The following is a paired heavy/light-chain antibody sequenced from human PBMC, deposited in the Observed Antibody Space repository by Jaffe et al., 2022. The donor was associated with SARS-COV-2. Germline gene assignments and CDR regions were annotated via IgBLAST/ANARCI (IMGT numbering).Heavy chain of an antibody. CDR3: ARPGAHDYGEYS. J-gene: IGHJ4*02. CDR1: GYSFTSHW. V-gene: IGHV5-51*01. D-gene: IGHD4-17*01. Sequence: EVQLVQSGAEVKKPGESLKISCKDSGYSFTSHWIAWVRQMPGKGLEWMGVIHLSDSRTKYSPSFQGRVTISADKSISTAYLQWSSLEASDTAMYYCARPGAHDYGEYSWGQGTLVSVSS. CDR2: IHLSDSRT.
Light chain of an antibody. CDR1: QSVSNY. V-gene: IGKV3-11*01. CDR2: DAS. Sequence: EVVLTQSPATLSLSPGERATLSCRASQSVSNYLTWYQQKPGQAPRLLIYDASNRATGIPARFSGSGSGTDFTLTISSLEPEDFAVYYCQQRTEWPDTFGQGTKLEMK. J-gene: IGKJ2*01. CDR3: QQRTEWPDT.